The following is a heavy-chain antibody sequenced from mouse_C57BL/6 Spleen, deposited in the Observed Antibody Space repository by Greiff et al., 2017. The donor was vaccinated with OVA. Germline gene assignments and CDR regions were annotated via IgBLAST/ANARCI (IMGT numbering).Heavy chain of an antibody. J-gene: IGHJ4*01. CDR1: GYTFTSYW. CDR2: IDPSDSYT. CDR3: ARCYEYYAMDY. V-gene: IGHV1-69*01. D-gene: IGHD2-12*01. Sequence: QVQLQQPGAELVMPGASVKLSCKASGYTFTSYWMHWVKQRPGQGLEWIGEIDPSDSYTNYNQKFKGKATLTVDKSSSTAYMQLSSLTSEDSAVYYCARCYEYYAMDYWGQGTSVTVSS.